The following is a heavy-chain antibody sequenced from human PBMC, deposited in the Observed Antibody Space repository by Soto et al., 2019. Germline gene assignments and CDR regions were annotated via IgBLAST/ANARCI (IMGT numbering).Heavy chain of an antibody. CDR3: ARVSGLPLGYCSGTSCYAGGYSDY. J-gene: IGHJ4*02. D-gene: IGHD2-2*01. CDR1: GFTFSSDW. CDR2: INTDGSDT. Sequence: GGSLRLSCAASGFTFSSDWMHWVRQAPGKGLVWVSRINTDGSDTSYADSVKGRFTISRDNSKNTLYLQMNSLRAEDTAVYYCARVSGLPLGYCSGTSCYAGGYSDYWGQGTLVTVSS. V-gene: IGHV3-74*01.